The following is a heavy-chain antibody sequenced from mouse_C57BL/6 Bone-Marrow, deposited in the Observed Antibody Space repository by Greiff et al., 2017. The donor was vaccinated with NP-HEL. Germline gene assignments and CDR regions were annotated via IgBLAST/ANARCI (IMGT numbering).Heavy chain of an antibody. V-gene: IGHV5-4*03. J-gene: IGHJ4*01. Sequence: EVKLQESGGGLVKPGGSLKLSCAASGFTFSSYAMSWVRQTPEKRLEWVATISDGGSYTYYPDNVKGRVTISRDHAKNNLYLQMSHLKAEDTAMYYCARGGQLRLPYAMDYWGQGTSVTVSS. CDR1: GFTFSSYA. D-gene: IGHD3-2*02. CDR2: ISDGGSYT. CDR3: ARGGQLRLPYAMDY.